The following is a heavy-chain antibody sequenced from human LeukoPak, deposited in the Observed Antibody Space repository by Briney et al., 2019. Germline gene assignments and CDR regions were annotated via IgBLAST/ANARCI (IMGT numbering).Heavy chain of an antibody. Sequence: GASVKVSCKASGYTFTGYYIHWVRLAPGQGLEWMGGISPMFGSPNYAQAFQGRVAITADQYTSTAYMELSSLISDDTAVYYCATTPEGLFQAHYWGQGTLVTVSS. CDR3: ATTPEGLFQAHY. D-gene: IGHD1-14*01. CDR2: ISPMFGSP. CDR1: GYTFTGYY. V-gene: IGHV1-69*13. J-gene: IGHJ4*02.